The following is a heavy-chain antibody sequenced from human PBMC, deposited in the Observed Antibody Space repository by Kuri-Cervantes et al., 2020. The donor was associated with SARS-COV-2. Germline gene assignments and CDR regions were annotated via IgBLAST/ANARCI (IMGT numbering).Heavy chain of an antibody. Sequence: ETLSLTCAASGFTFTNYAMSWVRQAPGKGLEWVSAISGSGGSTYYADSVKGRFTISRDNSKNTLYLQMNSLRAEDTAVYYCAKDCDVWGKGTTVTVSS. J-gene: IGHJ6*04. CDR2: ISGSGGST. CDR3: AKDCDV. CDR1: GFTFTNYA. V-gene: IGHV3-23*01.